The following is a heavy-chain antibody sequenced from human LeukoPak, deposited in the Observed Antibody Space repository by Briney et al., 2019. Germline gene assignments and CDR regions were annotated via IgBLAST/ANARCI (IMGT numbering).Heavy chain of an antibody. D-gene: IGHD3-10*01. V-gene: IGHV3-74*01. CDR2: INSDGSST. J-gene: IGHJ4*02. CDR1: GFTFSSYW. CDR3: ARGNYYGLVDY. Sequence: TGGSLRLSCAASGFTFSSYWMHWVRQAPGKGLVWVSRINSDGSSTSYADSVKGRFTISRDNAKNTLYLQMNSLRAEDTAVYYCARGNYYGLVDYWGQGTLVIVSS.